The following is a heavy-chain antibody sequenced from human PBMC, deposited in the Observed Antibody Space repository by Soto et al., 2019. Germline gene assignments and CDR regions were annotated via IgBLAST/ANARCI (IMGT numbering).Heavy chain of an antibody. V-gene: IGHV4-59*01. J-gene: IGHJ6*02. Sequence: SETLSLTCSVSGGSIRSDYWSWIRQSPEKGLEWIGYFYHSGNSNYNPSLKSRVTISVDTSKNQLSLSLRSVTAADTAVYFCARISSVDPYGYVNGGLDVWGQGTTVTVSS. CDR3: ARISSVDPYGYVNGGLDV. CDR1: GGSIRSDY. CDR2: FYHSGNS. D-gene: IGHD5-18*01.